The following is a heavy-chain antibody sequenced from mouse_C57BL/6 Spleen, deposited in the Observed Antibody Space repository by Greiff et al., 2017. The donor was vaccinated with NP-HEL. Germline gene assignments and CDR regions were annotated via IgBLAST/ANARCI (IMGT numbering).Heavy chain of an antibody. D-gene: IGHD1-1*01. CDR2: INPYNGDT. CDR3: AREFTTVVATYYFDY. V-gene: IGHV1-20*01. CDR1: GYSFTGYF. J-gene: IGHJ2*01. Sequence: VQLKQSGPELVKPGDSVKISCKASGYSFTGYFMNWVMQSHGKSLEWIGRINPYNGDTFYNQKFKGKATLTVDKSSSTAHMELRSLTSEDSAVYYCAREFTTVVATYYFDYWGQGTTLTVSS.